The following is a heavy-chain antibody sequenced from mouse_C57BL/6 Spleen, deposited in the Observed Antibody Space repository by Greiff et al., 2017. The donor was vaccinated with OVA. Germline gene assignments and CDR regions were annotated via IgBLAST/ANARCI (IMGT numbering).Heavy chain of an antibody. D-gene: IGHD1-1*01. Sequence: DVKLVESGGGLVKPGGSLKLSCAASGFTFSDYGMHWVRQAPEKGLEWVAYISSGSSTIYYADTVKGRFTISRDNAKNTLFLQMTSLRSEDTAMYYCARPDGSSYGFAYWGQGTLVTVSA. V-gene: IGHV5-17*01. J-gene: IGHJ3*01. CDR3: ARPDGSSYGFAY. CDR1: GFTFSDYG. CDR2: ISSGSSTI.